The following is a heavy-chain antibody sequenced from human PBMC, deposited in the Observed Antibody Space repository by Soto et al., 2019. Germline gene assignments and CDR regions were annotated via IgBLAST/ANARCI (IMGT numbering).Heavy chain of an antibody. D-gene: IGHD6-13*01. CDR2: IYHSGST. CDR3: ASSNIAAAGFYYYGMDV. CDR1: GGSISSGGYS. V-gene: IGHV4-30-2*02. Sequence: ASETLSLTCAVSGGSISSGGYSWSWIRQPPGNGLEWIGYIYHSGSTYYNPSLKSRVTISVDTSKNQFSLKLSSVTAADTAVYYCASSNIAAAGFYYYGMDVWGRGTTVTVSS. J-gene: IGHJ6*02.